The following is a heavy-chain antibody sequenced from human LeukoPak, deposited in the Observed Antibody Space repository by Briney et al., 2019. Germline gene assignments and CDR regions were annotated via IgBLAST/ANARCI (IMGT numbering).Heavy chain of an antibody. CDR2: IYYSGST. Sequence: SETLSLTCTVSGGSLTSSSSYCGWIRQPPGKGLEWIGSIYYSGSTYYHPSLKSRVTISVDTSKNQFSLKLSSVTAADTAVYYCARTKQWLGALFDPWGQGTLVTVSS. D-gene: IGHD6-19*01. J-gene: IGHJ5*02. V-gene: IGHV4-39*01. CDR1: GGSLTSSSSY. CDR3: ARTKQWLGALFDP.